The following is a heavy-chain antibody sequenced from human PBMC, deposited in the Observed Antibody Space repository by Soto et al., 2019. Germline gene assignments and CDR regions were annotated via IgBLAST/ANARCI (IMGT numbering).Heavy chain of an antibody. V-gene: IGHV1-18*01. Sequence: ASVKVSCKASGYTFTSYGIDWVRQAPGQGLEWLGWISAYDGNTKYAQILQGRVSLTTDTSTNTAYMELSSLRSEDTAVYYCARVSSDCIDYWGRGTLVTVSS. CDR1: GYTFTSYG. J-gene: IGHJ4*02. CDR2: ISAYDGNT. D-gene: IGHD2-21*02. CDR3: ARVSSDCIDY.